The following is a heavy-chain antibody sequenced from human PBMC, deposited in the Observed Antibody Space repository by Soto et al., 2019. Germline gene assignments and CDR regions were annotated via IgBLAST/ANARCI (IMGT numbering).Heavy chain of an antibody. J-gene: IGHJ4*02. CDR1: GFTFDTYA. CDR2: ISGSGDRT. D-gene: IGHD5-12*01. CDR3: ARLWEMATIRCYFDY. V-gene: IGHV3-23*01. Sequence: GGSLRLSYAAAGFTFDTYAVSWVRQTPGKGLEWVSDISGSGDRTYYADSVKGRFSISRDNSKNKLFLQMDGLRAEDTALYYCARLWEMATIRCYFDYWGQGTLVTVSS.